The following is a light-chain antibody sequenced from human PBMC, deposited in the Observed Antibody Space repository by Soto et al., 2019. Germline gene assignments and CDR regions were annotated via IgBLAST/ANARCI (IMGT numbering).Light chain of an antibody. Sequence: EIVMTQSPTILSVSPGERASLSFRASQSVSSNLAWYQQKPGQAPRLLIYGVYTRAPGIPARFSGSGSGTDFTLTISSLEPEDSAVYYCQQRHMWPITFGQGTRLEIK. V-gene: IGKV3D-15*01. CDR1: QSVSSN. CDR3: QQRHMWPIT. J-gene: IGKJ5*01. CDR2: GVY.